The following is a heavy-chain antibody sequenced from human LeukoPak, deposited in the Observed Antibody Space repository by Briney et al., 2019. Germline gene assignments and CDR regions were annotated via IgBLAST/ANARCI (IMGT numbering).Heavy chain of an antibody. CDR1: GFTFSSYG. J-gene: IGHJ3*02. D-gene: IGHD3-16*01. Sequence: GRSLRLSCAASGFTFSSYGMHWVRQAPGKGLEWVAVIWYDGSNKYYADSVKGRFTISRDNSKNTLYLQMNSLRAEDTAVYYCAREGRGGPDAFDIWGQGTMVTVSS. CDR2: IWYDGSNK. V-gene: IGHV3-30*19. CDR3: AREGRGGPDAFDI.